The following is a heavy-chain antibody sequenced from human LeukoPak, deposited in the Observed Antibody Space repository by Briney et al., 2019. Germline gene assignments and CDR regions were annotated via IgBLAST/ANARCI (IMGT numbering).Heavy chain of an antibody. Sequence: SVKVSCKASGGTFSSYAISWVRQAPGQGLERMGRIIPILGIANYAQKFQGRVTITADKSTSTAYMELSSLRSEDTAVYYCARRSAGTGYYDSSGYPHDAFDIWGQGTMVTVSS. CDR1: GGTFSSYA. D-gene: IGHD3-22*01. V-gene: IGHV1-69*04. CDR2: IIPILGIA. J-gene: IGHJ3*02. CDR3: ARRSAGTGYYDSSGYPHDAFDI.